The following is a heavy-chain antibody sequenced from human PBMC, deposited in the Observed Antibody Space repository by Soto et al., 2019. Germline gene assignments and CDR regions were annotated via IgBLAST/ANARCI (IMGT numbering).Heavy chain of an antibody. J-gene: IGHJ5*02. CDR3: ARHEGYYGSGSYHRGGWFDP. Sequence: GESQKISCKDSGYFTTYCMGWVRQMPGKGLEWMGVICPADSDTRYSPSFQGQVTISVDKSIKTAYLQWSSLKASDTAMYYCARHEGYYGSGSYHRGGWFDPWGQGTLVTVSS. CDR1: GYFTTYC. D-gene: IGHD3-10*01. V-gene: IGHV5-51*01. CDR2: ICPADSDT.